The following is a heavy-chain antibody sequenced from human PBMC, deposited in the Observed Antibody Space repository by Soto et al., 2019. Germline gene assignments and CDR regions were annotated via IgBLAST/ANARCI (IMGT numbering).Heavy chain of an antibody. Sequence: DVQLVESGGGLIQPGGSLRRSVAALELTTSAKKYVAWARRPPGKGLEWVSALYDVDGSFYADSVKGRFTTSSDSSKTTVYLQMNDLRPDDTAVYYCATWHEREHAYDVWGQGTTVTVSS. CDR2: LYDVDGS. CDR1: ELTTSAKKY. V-gene: IGHV3-53*01. CDR3: ATWHEREHAYDV. J-gene: IGHJ3*01. D-gene: IGHD1-1*01.